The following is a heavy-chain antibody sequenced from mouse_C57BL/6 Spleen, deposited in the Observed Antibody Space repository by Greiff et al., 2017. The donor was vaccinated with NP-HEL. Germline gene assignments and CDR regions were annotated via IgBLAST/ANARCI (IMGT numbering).Heavy chain of an antibody. J-gene: IGHJ1*03. D-gene: IGHD2-4*01. CDR2: ISSGGDYI. CDR3: TRDDYDGYFDV. CDR1: GFTFSSYA. V-gene: IGHV5-9-1*02. Sequence: EVKLEESGEGLVKPGGSLKLSCAASGFTFSSYAMSWVRQTPEKRLEWVAYISSGGDYIYYADTVKGRFTISRDDARNTLYLQMSSLKSEDTAMYYCTRDDYDGYFDVWGTGTTVTVSS.